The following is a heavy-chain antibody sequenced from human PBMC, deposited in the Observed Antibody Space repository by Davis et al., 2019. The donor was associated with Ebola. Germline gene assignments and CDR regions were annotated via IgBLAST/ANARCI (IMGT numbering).Heavy chain of an antibody. Sequence: PSETLSLTCAVSGGSISSGGYSWSWIRQPPGKGLEWIGYIYHSGGTYYNPSLKSRVTISVDRSKNQFSLKLSSVTAADTAGYYCARSLVGGPWYFDLWGRGTLVTVSS. CDR3: ARSLVGGPWYFDL. CDR1: GGSISSGGYS. V-gene: IGHV4-30-2*01. J-gene: IGHJ2*01. D-gene: IGHD2-15*01. CDR2: IYHSGGT.